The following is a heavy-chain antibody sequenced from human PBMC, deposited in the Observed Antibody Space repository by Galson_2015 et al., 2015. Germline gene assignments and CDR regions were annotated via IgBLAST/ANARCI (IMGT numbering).Heavy chain of an antibody. CDR3: ARDQGIAAEGYGMDV. CDR1: GYTFTGYY. CDR2: INPNSGGT. D-gene: IGHD6-13*01. Sequence: SVKVSCKASGYTFTGYYMHWVRQAPGQGLEWMGWINPNSGGTNYAQKFQGWVTMTKDTSISTAYMELSRLRSDDTAVYYCARDQGIAAEGYGMDVWGQGTTVTVSS. V-gene: IGHV1-2*04. J-gene: IGHJ6*02.